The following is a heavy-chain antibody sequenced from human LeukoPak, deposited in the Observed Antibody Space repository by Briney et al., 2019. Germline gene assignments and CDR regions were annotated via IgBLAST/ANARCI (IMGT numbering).Heavy chain of an antibody. J-gene: IGHJ5*02. CDR3: ARDAPDFDIVVVPAAVLRGWFDP. D-gene: IGHD2-2*01. CDR1: GGSFSGYY. Sequence: SETLSLTCAVYGGSFSGYYWSWIRQPPGKGLEWIGEINHSGSTNYNPSLKSRVTISVDTSKNQFSLKLSSVTAADTAVYYCARDAPDFDIVVVPAAVLRGWFDPWGQGTLVTVSS. CDR2: INHSGST. V-gene: IGHV4-34*01.